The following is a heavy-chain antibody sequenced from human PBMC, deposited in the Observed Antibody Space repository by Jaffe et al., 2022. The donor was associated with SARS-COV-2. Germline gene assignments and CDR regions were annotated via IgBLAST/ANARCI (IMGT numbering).Heavy chain of an antibody. CDR3: ARFPPPYYYDSSGYLDY. CDR2: IYYSGST. V-gene: IGHV4-59*01. CDR1: GGSISSYY. J-gene: IGHJ4*02. D-gene: IGHD3-22*01. Sequence: QVQLQESGPGLVKPSETLSLTCTVSGGSISSYYWSWIRQPPGKGLEWIGYIYYSGSTNYNPSLKSRVTISVDTSKNQFSLKLSSVTAADTAVYYCARFPPPYYYDSSGYLDYWGQGTLVTVSS.